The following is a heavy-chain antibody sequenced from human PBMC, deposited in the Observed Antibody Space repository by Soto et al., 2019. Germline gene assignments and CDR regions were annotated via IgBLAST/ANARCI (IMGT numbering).Heavy chain of an antibody. CDR3: ARENAVSGDWFDP. CDR1: GGSISRYY. Sequence: PSETLSLTCTVSGGSISRYYWSWMRQPPGKGLEWIGYIYYSGSTNYNPSLKSRVTISVDTSKNQFSLKLSSVTAADTAVYYCARENAVSGDWFDPWGQGTLVTVSS. CDR2: IYYSGST. J-gene: IGHJ5*02. D-gene: IGHD2-8*01. V-gene: IGHV4-59*01.